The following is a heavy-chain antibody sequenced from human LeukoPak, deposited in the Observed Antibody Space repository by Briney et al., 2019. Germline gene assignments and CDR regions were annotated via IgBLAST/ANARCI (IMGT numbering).Heavy chain of an antibody. V-gene: IGHV4-34*01. CDR2: ITHSGRT. D-gene: IGHD5-18*01. Sequence: SETLSLTCAVYGGSFSGYYWSWIRQPPGKGLEWIGEITHSGRTTYNPSLTSRVPISVDTSKTQFSLKLRSLTAADSAVYYCARLDTAQYIDYWGQGTLVTVSS. CDR1: GGSFSGYY. J-gene: IGHJ4*02. CDR3: ARLDTAQYIDY.